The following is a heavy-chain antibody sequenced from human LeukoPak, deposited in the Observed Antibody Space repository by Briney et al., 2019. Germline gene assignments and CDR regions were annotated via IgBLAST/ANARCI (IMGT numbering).Heavy chain of an antibody. CDR3: AGASTIFGVVTPTSDAFDI. CDR2: INQDGSEK. D-gene: IGHD3-3*01. V-gene: IGHV3-7*04. J-gene: IGHJ3*02. Sequence: TGGSLRLSCAASGFTFSSYWMTWVRQTPGKGLEWGANINQDGSEKYSVDSVKGRFTISRDNAKNSLYLQMNSLRAEDTAVYYCAGASTIFGVVTPTSDAFDIWGQGTMVTVSS. CDR1: GFTFSSYW.